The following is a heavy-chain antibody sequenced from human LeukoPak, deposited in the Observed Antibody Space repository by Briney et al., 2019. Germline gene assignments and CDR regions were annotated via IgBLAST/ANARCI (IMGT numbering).Heavy chain of an antibody. Sequence: SQTLSLTCTVSGGSISSGSYYWSWIWQPAGKGLEWIGRIYTSGSTNYNPSLKSRVTISVDTSKNQFSLKLSSVTAADTAVYYCARDFGWGYCSSTSCYDAFDIWGQGTMVTVSS. CDR2: IYTSGST. CDR3: ARDFGWGYCSSTSCYDAFDI. J-gene: IGHJ3*02. V-gene: IGHV4-61*02. CDR1: GGSISSGSYY. D-gene: IGHD2-2*01.